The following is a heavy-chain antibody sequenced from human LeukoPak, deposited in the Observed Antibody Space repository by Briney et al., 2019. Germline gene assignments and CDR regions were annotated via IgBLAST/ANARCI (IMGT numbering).Heavy chain of an antibody. CDR3: ARALYCSSTSCYNGAFDY. Sequence: GGSLRLSCAASGFSLSSNWMSWVRQAPGKGLEWVANIKYDGSEKFYVDSVKGRFTISRDNAKNSVFLQMNSLREGDTAIYYCARALYCSSTSCYNGAFDYWGQGTLVTVSS. CDR1: GFSLSSNW. CDR2: IKYDGSEK. V-gene: IGHV3-7*01. D-gene: IGHD2-2*02. J-gene: IGHJ4*02.